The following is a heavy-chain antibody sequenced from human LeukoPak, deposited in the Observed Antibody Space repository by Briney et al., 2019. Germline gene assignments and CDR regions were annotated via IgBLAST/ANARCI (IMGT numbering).Heavy chain of an antibody. Sequence: SETLSHTCAVSGGSISSGGYSWSWIRQPPGKGLEWIGYIYHSGSTYYNPSLKSRVTISVDRSKNQFSLKLSSVTAADTAVYYCARSLRGDAFDIWGQGTMVTVSS. CDR1: GGSISSGGYS. V-gene: IGHV4-30-2*01. CDR2: IYHSGST. D-gene: IGHD4-17*01. J-gene: IGHJ3*02. CDR3: ARSLRGDAFDI.